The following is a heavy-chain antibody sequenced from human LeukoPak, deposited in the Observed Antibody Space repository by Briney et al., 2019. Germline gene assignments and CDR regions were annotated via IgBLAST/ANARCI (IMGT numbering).Heavy chain of an antibody. D-gene: IGHD4-17*01. CDR3: ARDASYGDRSFDY. CDR2: ISYTGTT. J-gene: IGHJ4*02. Sequence: SETLSLTCTVSGGSISRYFWSWIRQSPGKGLEWIGYISYTGTTNYNPSLKSRVTISLDTSKNQFSLKLRSVTAADTAVYYCARDASYGDRSFDYWGQGTLVTVSS. V-gene: IGHV4-59*01. CDR1: GGSISRYF.